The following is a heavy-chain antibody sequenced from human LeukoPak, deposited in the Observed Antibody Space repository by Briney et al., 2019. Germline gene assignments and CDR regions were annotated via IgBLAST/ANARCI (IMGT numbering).Heavy chain of an antibody. Sequence: GGSLRLSCAASGFSVSTNYMSWVRQAPGQGLEWVSLIYSDGSTHYADSVKGRFTISRDKSKNTLYLQMNSLRAEDTAVYFCARDSTAYYYFDCWGQGTLVTVSS. V-gene: IGHV3-53*01. J-gene: IGHJ4*02. D-gene: IGHD3-22*01. CDR2: IYSDGST. CDR3: ARDSTAYYYFDC. CDR1: GFSVSTNY.